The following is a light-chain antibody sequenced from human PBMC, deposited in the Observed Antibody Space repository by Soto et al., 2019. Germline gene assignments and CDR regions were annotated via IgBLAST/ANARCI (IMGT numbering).Light chain of an antibody. Sequence: QSVLTQPASVSGSPGQSITISCTGTSSDVGSYNLVSWYQHHPGKAPKLMIYEVSKRPSGVSNRFSGSKSGNTASLTISGLQAEDEADYYXCSYAASSTLVFGTGTKV. CDR3: CSYAASSTLV. V-gene: IGLV2-23*02. J-gene: IGLJ1*01. CDR1: SSDVGSYNL. CDR2: EVS.